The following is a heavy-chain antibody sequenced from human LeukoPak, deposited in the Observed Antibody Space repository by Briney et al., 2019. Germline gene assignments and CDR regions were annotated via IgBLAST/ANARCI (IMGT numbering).Heavy chain of an antibody. D-gene: IGHD4-11*01. V-gene: IGHV1-2*02. CDR1: ASTSTGYY. CDR3: ATSAGDYRAGHYYYMGV. Sequence: VSVKVFCKASASTSTGYYIHWVRSAPRQGLEWMGWINPNTAGTNYAQKFLGGVTLTWDTSISTAYMELNRLTSDDTAVYYCATSAGDYRAGHYYYMGVWGKGTSVTVSS. CDR2: INPNTAGT. J-gene: IGHJ6*03.